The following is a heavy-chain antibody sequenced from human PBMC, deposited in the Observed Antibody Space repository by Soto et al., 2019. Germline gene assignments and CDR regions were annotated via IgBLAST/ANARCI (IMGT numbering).Heavy chain of an antibody. D-gene: IGHD2-2*01. J-gene: IGHJ4*02. V-gene: IGHV3-23*01. Sequence: GGSLRLSCAASGFTFSSYAMSWVRQAPGKGLEWVSAISGSGGSTYYADSVKGRFTISRDNSKNTLYLQMNSLRAEDTAVYYCAKDRGYCSSTSCYADFDYWGQGTLVTVSS. CDR3: AKDRGYCSSTSCYADFDY. CDR2: ISGSGGST. CDR1: GFTFSSYA.